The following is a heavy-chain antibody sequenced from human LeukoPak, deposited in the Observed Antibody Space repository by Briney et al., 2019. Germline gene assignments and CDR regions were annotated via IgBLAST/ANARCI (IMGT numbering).Heavy chain of an antibody. V-gene: IGHV4-4*07. D-gene: IGHD2-2*01. CDR1: GGSISRYY. CDR2: IYTSGST. J-gene: IGHJ2*01. CDR3: ARGGAVVVPAAQGFFDL. Sequence: SETLSLTCTVSGGSISRYYWSWVGQPAGKGLEWIGRIYTSGSTNYNPSLKSRGTMSVEKSKNQFSLKLSSVTAADTAVYYCARGGAVVVPAAQGFFDLWGRGTLVTVS.